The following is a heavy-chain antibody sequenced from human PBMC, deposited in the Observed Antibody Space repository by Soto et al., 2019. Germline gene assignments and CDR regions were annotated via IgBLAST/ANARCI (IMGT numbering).Heavy chain of an antibody. CDR1: GFTFSSYA. J-gene: IGHJ4*02. Sequence: GGSLRLSCAASGFTFSSYAMSWVRQAPGKGLEWVSAISGSGGSTYYADSVKGRFTISRDNSKNTLYLQMNSLRAEDTAVYYCAKGGEWLRPEPDYFDYWGQGTLVTVSS. CDR3: AKGGEWLRPEPDYFDY. CDR2: ISGSGGST. D-gene: IGHD5-12*01. V-gene: IGHV3-23*01.